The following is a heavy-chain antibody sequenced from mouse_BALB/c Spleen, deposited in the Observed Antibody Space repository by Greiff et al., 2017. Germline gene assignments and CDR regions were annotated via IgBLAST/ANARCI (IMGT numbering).Heavy chain of an antibody. V-gene: IGHV6-6*02. CDR3: TRLYTGAMDY. CDR1: GFTFSNYW. J-gene: IGHJ4*01. D-gene: IGHD1-1*01. CDR2: IRLRSNNYAT. Sequence: EVQLVESGGGLVQPGGSMKLSCVASGFTFSNYWMNWVRQSPEKGLEWVAEIRLRSNNYATHYAESVKGRFTISRDDSKSSVYLQMNNLRAEDTGIYYCTRLYTGAMDYWGQGTSVTVSS.